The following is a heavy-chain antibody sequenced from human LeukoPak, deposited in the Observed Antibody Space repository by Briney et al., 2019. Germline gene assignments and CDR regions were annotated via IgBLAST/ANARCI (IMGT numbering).Heavy chain of an antibody. CDR2: IYTSGST. Sequence: SETLSLTCTDSGGSISSYYWSWIRQPAGKGLEWIGRIYTSGSTNYNPSLKSRVTMSVDTSKNQFSLKLSSVTAADTAVYYCASSGYLSDAFDIWGQGTMVTVSS. V-gene: IGHV4-4*07. CDR1: GGSISSYY. D-gene: IGHD3-22*01. CDR3: ASSGYLSDAFDI. J-gene: IGHJ3*02.